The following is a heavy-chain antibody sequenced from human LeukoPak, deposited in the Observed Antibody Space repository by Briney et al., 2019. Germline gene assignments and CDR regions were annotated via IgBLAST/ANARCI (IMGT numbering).Heavy chain of an antibody. V-gene: IGHV3-21*01. CDR1: GFTFSSYS. D-gene: IGHD2-2*01. J-gene: IGHJ6*03. Sequence: GGSLRLSCAASGFTFSSYSMNWVRQAPGKGLEWVSSISSSSSYIYYADSVKGRFTISRDNAKNSLYLQMNSLRAEDTAVYYCARIAHAYYYYYYYIDVWGKGTTVTVSS. CDR2: ISSSSSYI. CDR3: ARIAHAYYYYYYYIDV.